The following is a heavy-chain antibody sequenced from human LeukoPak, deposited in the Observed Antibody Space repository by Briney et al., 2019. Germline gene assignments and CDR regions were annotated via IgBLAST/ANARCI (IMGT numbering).Heavy chain of an antibody. Sequence: PGGSLRLSCAASGFTVSSNYMSWVRQAPGKGLEWVSVIYSGGSTYYADSVTGRFTISRDNSKNTLYLQMNSLRAEDTAVYYCARDLVRGDCSSTSCYGENWGQGTLVTVSS. CDR2: IYSGGST. CDR1: GFTVSSNY. D-gene: IGHD2-2*01. V-gene: IGHV3-53*01. CDR3: ARDLVRGDCSSTSCYGEN. J-gene: IGHJ4*02.